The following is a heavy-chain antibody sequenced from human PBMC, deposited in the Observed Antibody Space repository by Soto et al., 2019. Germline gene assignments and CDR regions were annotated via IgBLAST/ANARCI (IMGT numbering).Heavy chain of an antibody. CDR1: GFSFSSYA. V-gene: IGHV3-23*01. J-gene: IGHJ4*02. CDR2: ISSSGGST. Sequence: EVQLLESGGGSVQPGGSLRLSCAASGFSFSSYAMRWVRQAPGKGLEWVSGISSSGGSTYYADSVKGRFTMSRDNSKSNLYLQMNSLRAADTAVDSCAQPGAVVGDFAHWGQGTLVSV. CDR3: AQPGAVVGDFAH. D-gene: IGHD2-2*01.